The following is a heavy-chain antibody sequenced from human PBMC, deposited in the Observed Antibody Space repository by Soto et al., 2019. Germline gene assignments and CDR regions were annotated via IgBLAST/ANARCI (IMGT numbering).Heavy chain of an antibody. CDR1: GGTFSSYA. CDR3: ARVDNWNDPYYYYGMDV. Sequence: SVKVSCKASGGTFSSYAISWVRQAPGQGLEWMGGIIPIFGTANYAQKFQGRVTITADKSTSTAYMELSSLRSEDTAVYYCARVDNWNDPYYYYGMDVCGQGTTVTVSS. CDR2: IIPIFGTA. V-gene: IGHV1-69*06. D-gene: IGHD1-20*01. J-gene: IGHJ6*02.